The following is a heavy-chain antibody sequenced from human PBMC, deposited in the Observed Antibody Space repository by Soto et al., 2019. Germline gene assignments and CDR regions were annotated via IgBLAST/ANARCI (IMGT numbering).Heavy chain of an antibody. J-gene: IGHJ6*02. Sequence: GGSLRLSCAASGFTFSNAWMNWVRPAPGKGLEWVGRIKSKTDGGTTDYAAPVKGRFTISRDDSKNTLYLQMNSLKTEDTAVYYCTTVITYYDILTGFSFPPPYGMDVWGQGTTVTVSS. CDR2: IKSKTDGGTT. CDR1: GFTFSNAW. CDR3: TTVITYYDILTGFSFPPPYGMDV. D-gene: IGHD3-9*01. V-gene: IGHV3-15*07.